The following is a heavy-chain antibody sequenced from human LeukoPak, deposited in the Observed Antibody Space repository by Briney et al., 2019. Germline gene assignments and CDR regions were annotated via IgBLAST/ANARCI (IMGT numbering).Heavy chain of an antibody. V-gene: IGHV3-23*01. CDR2: ISGSGGST. D-gene: IGHD3-9*01. J-gene: IGHJ3*02. CDR3: AKDLQPRDMAEAFDI. Sequence: GGSLRLSCAASGFTFSSYAMSWVRQAPGKGLEWVSAISGSGGSTYYADSVKGRFTISRDNSKNTLYMQMNRLRAEDTAVYYCAKDLQPRDMAEAFDIWGQGTMVTVSS. CDR1: GFTFSSYA.